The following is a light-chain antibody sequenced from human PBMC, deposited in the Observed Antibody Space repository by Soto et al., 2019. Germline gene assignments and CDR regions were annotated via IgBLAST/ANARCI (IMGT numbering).Light chain of an antibody. V-gene: IGLV2-14*01. J-gene: IGLJ1*01. CDR3: SSYTSSSTYV. CDR1: SSDVGGYNY. Sequence: QSARTQPASVSLSPGQAITISCTGTSSDVGGYNYVSWYQQHPGKAPKLMIYEVSNRPSGVSNRFSGSKSGNTASLTISGLQAEDEADYYCSSYTSSSTYVFGTGTKVTVL. CDR2: EVS.